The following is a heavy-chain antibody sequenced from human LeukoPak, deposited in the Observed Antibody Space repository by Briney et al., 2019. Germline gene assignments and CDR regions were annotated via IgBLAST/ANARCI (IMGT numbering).Heavy chain of an antibody. CDR2: IKEDGSGT. CDR3: VRGGGYFDN. J-gene: IGHJ4*02. Sequence: GGSLRLSCAASGFTFSNYWMSWVRQAPGKGLEWVANIKEDGSGTYYVDSVKGRFTISRDYAKNSLYLQMDSLRVEDTAVYFCVRGGGYFDNWAQGTLVIVSS. V-gene: IGHV3-7*01. D-gene: IGHD3-16*01. CDR1: GFTFSNYW.